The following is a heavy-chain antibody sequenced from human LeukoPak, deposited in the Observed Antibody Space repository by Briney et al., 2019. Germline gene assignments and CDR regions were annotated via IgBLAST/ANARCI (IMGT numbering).Heavy chain of an antibody. J-gene: IGHJ3*02. CDR2: ISSSSSTI. CDR1: GFTFSSYS. D-gene: IGHD3-22*01. CDR3: ARERPPTYYYDSSGSDAFDI. V-gene: IGHV3-48*01. Sequence: GGSLRLSCAASGFTFSSYSMNWVRQAPGKGLEWVSSISSSSSTIYYADSVKGRFTISRDNAKNSLYLQMNSLRAEDTAVYYCARERPPTYYYDSSGSDAFDIWGQGTMVTVSS.